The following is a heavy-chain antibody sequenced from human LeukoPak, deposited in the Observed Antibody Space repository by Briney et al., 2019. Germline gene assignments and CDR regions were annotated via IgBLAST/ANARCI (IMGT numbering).Heavy chain of an antibody. V-gene: IGHV3-11*04. Sequence: PGGSLRLSCAASGFTFSDYYMSWIRQAPGKGLEWVSYISSSSSTIYYADSVKGRFTISRDNAKNSLYLQMNSLRADDTAVYYCARSAAGGSYYYYMDVWGKGTTVTVSS. CDR1: GFTFSDYY. J-gene: IGHJ6*03. D-gene: IGHD6-25*01. CDR2: ISSSSSTI. CDR3: ARSAAGGSYYYYMDV.